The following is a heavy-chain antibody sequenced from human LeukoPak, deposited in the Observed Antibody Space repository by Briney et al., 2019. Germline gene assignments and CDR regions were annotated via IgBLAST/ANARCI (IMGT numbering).Heavy chain of an antibody. CDR2: GSYSGDS. J-gene: IGHJ4*02. V-gene: IGHV4-39*01. CDR3: AAIEMAPTNYFDY. D-gene: IGHD5-24*01. Sequence: SETLSLICSVSGGSIITSSYYWGWIRPPPGKGLEWIGNGSYSGDSYYNPSLKSRVTISVDTSENQFSLKLTSVTATDTAVYYCAAIEMAPTNYFDYWGQGMLVTVSS. CDR1: GGSIITSSYY.